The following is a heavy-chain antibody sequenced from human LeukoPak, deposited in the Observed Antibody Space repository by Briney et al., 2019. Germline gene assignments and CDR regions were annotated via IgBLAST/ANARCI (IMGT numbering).Heavy chain of an antibody. CDR1: GGSISGYY. J-gene: IGHJ4*02. V-gene: IGHV4-59*12. Sequence: PSETLSLTCTVSGGSISGYYWSWIRQPPGKGLEWIGYIYYSGSTNYNPSLKSRVTISVDTSKNQFSLKLSSVTAADTAVYYCARLAPSNYHGGSGYLDYWGQGTLVTVSS. CDR3: ARLAPSNYHGGSGYLDY. D-gene: IGHD3-22*01. CDR2: IYYSGST.